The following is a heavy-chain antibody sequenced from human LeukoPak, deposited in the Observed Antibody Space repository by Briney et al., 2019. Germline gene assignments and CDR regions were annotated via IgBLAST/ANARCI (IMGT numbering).Heavy chain of an antibody. Sequence: SVKVSCKASGGTFSSYAISWVRQAPGQGLEWMGGIIPIFGTANYAQKFQGRVTITADESTSTAYTELSSLRSEDTAVYYCATLLDLYYFDYWGQGTLVTVSS. CDR1: GGTFSSYA. CDR3: ATLLDLYYFDY. CDR2: IIPIFGTA. J-gene: IGHJ4*02. V-gene: IGHV1-69*13.